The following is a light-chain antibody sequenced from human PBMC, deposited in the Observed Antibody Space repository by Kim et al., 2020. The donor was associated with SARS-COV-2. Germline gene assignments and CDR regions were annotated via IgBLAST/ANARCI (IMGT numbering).Light chain of an antibody. Sequence: GQSITSSGTGTSSDVADYNYVSLDQQYPGTAPNLMLFDVSKRPSGVSNRFSGSKSGNTASLTISGLQAEDEADYYCSSYTSSSPYVFGTGTKVTVL. J-gene: IGLJ1*01. V-gene: IGLV2-14*04. CDR3: SSYTSSSPYV. CDR2: DVS. CDR1: SSDVADYNY.